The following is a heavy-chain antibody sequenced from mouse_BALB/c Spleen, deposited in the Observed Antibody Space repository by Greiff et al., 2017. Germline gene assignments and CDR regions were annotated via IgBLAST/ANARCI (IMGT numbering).Heavy chain of an antibody. Sequence: DVKLVESGGGLVKPGGSLKLSCAASGFTFSSYAMSWVRQTPEKRLEWVASISSGGSTYYPDSVKGRFTISRDNARNILYLQMSSLRSEDTAMYYCAREITTVPFAYWGQGTLVTVSA. CDR2: ISSGGST. J-gene: IGHJ3*01. CDR3: AREITTVPFAY. D-gene: IGHD1-1*01. V-gene: IGHV5-6-5*01. CDR1: GFTFSSYA.